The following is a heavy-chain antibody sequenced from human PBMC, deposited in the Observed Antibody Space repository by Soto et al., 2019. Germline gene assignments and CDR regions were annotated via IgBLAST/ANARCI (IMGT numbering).Heavy chain of an antibody. D-gene: IGHD1-26*01. CDR1: GFTFSSYS. CDR3: AIDLGGTTPFDY. V-gene: IGHV3-21*01. CDR2: ISSSSYI. J-gene: IGHJ4*02. Sequence: GGSLRLSCAASGFTFSSYSMNWVRQAPGKGLEWVSSISSSSYIYYADSVKGRFTISRDNAKNSLYLQMNSLRAEDTAVYYCAIDLGGTTPFDYWGQGTLVTVSS.